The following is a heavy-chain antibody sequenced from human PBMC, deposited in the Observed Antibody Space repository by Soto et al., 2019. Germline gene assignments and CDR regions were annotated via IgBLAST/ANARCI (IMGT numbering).Heavy chain of an antibody. D-gene: IGHD2-8*01. V-gene: IGHV1-18*01. CDR1: GYSFTTYG. Sequence: ASVKVSCKASGYSFTTYGISWVRQAPGQGLEWMGWISGYNGDTNNAQKIQDRVTMTIDRSKTTAYLEKRSLTSDDTAVYYCAKNGHPPYYYYGMDVWG. CDR3: AKNGHPPYYYYGMDV. CDR2: ISGYNGDT. J-gene: IGHJ6*02.